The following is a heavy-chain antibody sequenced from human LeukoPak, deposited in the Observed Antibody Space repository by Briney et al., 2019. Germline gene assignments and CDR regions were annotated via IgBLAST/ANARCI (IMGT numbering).Heavy chain of an antibody. D-gene: IGHD1-26*01. CDR2: IRFDGSYK. J-gene: IGHJ4*02. V-gene: IGHV3-30*02. Sequence: PGGSLRLSCGASGFTFSTYGMHWVRQAPGKGLEWVAFIRFDGSYKYYADSVKGRLTISRDNSRNTLYLQMNSLTADDTAVYYCARDAGSYSDGNLDYWGQGTLVTVSS. CDR3: ARDAGSYSDGNLDY. CDR1: GFTFSTYG.